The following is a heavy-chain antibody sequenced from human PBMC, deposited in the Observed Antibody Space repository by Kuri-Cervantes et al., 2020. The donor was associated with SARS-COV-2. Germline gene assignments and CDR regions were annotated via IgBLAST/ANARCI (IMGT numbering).Heavy chain of an antibody. J-gene: IGHJ6*03. V-gene: IGHV4-39*01. CDR1: SSYG. CDR3: ARANYYMDV. CDR2: IYYSGST. Sequence: SSYGMHWVRQAPGKGLEWIGSIYYSGSTYYNPSLKSRVTISVDTSKNQFSLKLSSVTAADTAVYYCARANYYMDVWGKGTTVTVSS.